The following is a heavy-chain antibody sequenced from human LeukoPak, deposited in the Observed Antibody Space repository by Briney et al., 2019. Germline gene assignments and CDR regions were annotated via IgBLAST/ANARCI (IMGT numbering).Heavy chain of an antibody. Sequence: GGSLRLSCAASGFTFSGYWMNWVREAPGEGLEWVANIKKEGSEKYYVDSVKGRFTISRDDAKNSLYLQMNSLRADDTAVYYCATDYYDSSGYYTGTYWGQGTLVTVSS. V-gene: IGHV3-7*03. D-gene: IGHD3-22*01. J-gene: IGHJ4*02. CDR1: GFTFSGYW. CDR2: IKKEGSEK. CDR3: ATDYYDSSGYYTGTY.